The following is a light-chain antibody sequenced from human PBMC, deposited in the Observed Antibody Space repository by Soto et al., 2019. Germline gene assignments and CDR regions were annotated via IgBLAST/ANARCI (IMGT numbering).Light chain of an antibody. CDR2: DAS. CDR1: QSISGR. CDR3: QQYNDYSPYT. V-gene: IGKV1-5*01. J-gene: IGKJ2*01. Sequence: DIQMTQAPSTLSASVGNRVTFTCRASQSISGRLAWYQQKPGRAPKLLIFDASSVGSGVPSRFSGSGSGTEFTLNISSLQPDDLATYYCQQYNDYSPYTFGQGTKLEI.